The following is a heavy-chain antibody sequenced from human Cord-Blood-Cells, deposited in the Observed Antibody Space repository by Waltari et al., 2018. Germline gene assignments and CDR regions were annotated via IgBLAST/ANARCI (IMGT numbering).Heavy chain of an antibody. CDR2: IYGGGST. CDR1: GFTVSSNY. CDR3: AGIAAAGNDAFDI. V-gene: IGHV3-53*04. J-gene: IGHJ3*02. Sequence: EVQLVESGGGLVQPGGSLRLSCAASGFTVSSNYMSWVRQAPGKGLGWVSVIYGGGSTYYADSVKGRFTISRHNSKNTLYLQMNSLRAEDTAVYYCAGIAAAGNDAFDIWGQGTMVTVSS. D-gene: IGHD6-13*01.